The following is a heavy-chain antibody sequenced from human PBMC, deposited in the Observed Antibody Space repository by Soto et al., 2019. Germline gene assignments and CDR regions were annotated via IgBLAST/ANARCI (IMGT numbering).Heavy chain of an antibody. V-gene: IGHV3-7*03. Sequence: GGSLGLSCEASGFTFIGYWMNWVHQAPGKGLGWVADIKHDGSVQYYVDSVKGRFTISRDNAKKLLYLQMNGLRAEDTALYYCARATYSNAWYRFDLWGQGTLVTVS. D-gene: IGHD4-4*01. CDR1: GFTFIGYW. CDR3: ARATYSNAWYRFDL. J-gene: IGHJ4*02. CDR2: IKHDGSVQ.